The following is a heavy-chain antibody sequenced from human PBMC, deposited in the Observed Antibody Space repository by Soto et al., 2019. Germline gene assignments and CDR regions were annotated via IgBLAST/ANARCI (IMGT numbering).Heavy chain of an antibody. CDR1: GYTFTSYA. V-gene: IGHV1-3*01. J-gene: IGHJ4*02. D-gene: IGHD2-2*01. CDR3: AKDYCVRTSCYEEGFPDF. CDR2: INAGNGNT. Sequence: ASVKVSCKASGYTFTSYAMHWVRQAPGQRLEWMGWINAGNGNTKYSQKFQGRVTITRDTSASTAYMELSSLRSEDTAIYYCAKDYCVRTSCYEEGFPDFRSQGTLVTVSS.